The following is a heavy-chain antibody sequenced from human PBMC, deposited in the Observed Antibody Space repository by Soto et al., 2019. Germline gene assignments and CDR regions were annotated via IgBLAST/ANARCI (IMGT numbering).Heavy chain of an antibody. CDR3: AHSLTMVRGVTYYYCGMDV. CDR1: GFSLSTSGVG. CDR2: IYWDDDK. J-gene: IGHJ6*02. V-gene: IGHV2-5*02. Sequence: QITLKESGPTLVKPTQTLTLTCTFSGFSLSTSGVGVGWIRQPPGKALAWLALIYWDDDKYYSPSLKSRITITKDNSKFQVVLTMTNIDPVDTATYYCAHSLTMVRGVTYYYCGMDVWGQGTTVTVSS. D-gene: IGHD3-10*01.